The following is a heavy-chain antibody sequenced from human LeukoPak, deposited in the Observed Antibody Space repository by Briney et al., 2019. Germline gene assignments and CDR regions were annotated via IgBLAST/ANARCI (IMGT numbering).Heavy chain of an antibody. D-gene: IGHD3-22*01. CDR3: ARDRATRWYYDIEEADAFDI. CDR2: IWYDGSNK. Sequence: GGSLRLSCAASGFTFSSYGMHWVRQAPGKGLEWVAVIWYDGSNKYYADSVKGRFTISRDNSKNTLYLQMNSLRAEDTAVYYCARDRATRWYYDIEEADAFDIWGQGTMVTVSS. CDR1: GFTFSSYG. V-gene: IGHV3-33*08. J-gene: IGHJ3*02.